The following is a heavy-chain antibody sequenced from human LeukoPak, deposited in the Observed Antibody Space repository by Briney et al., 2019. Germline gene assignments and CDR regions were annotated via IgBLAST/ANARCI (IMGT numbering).Heavy chain of an antibody. V-gene: IGHV1-24*01. D-gene: IGHD3-22*01. Sequence: ASVKVSCKVSGYTLTELSMHWVRQAPGKGLEWMGGFDPEDGETIYAQKFQGRVTVTEDTSTDTAYMELSSLRSEDTAVYYCATGRLYYDSSGFALDYWGQGTLVTVSS. CDR1: GYTLTELS. CDR3: ATGRLYYDSSGFALDY. J-gene: IGHJ4*02. CDR2: FDPEDGET.